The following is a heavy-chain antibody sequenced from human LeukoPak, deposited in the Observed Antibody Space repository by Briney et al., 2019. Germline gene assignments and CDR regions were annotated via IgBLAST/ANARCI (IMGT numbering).Heavy chain of an antibody. CDR2: IIPILGIA. D-gene: IGHD1-26*01. Sequence: SVKVSCKASGGTFSSYTISWVRQAPGQGLEWIGRIIPILGIANYAQKFQSRVTITADKSTSTAYMELSSLRSEDTAVYYCARDSGGSYYRSTPYWGQGTLVTVSS. CDR1: GGTFSSYT. CDR3: ARDSGGSYYRSTPY. J-gene: IGHJ4*02. V-gene: IGHV1-69*04.